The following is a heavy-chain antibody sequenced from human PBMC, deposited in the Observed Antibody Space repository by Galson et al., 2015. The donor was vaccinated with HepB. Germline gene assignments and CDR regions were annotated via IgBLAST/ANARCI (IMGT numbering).Heavy chain of an antibody. Sequence: SLRLSCAASGFTFSSYWMSWVRQAPGKGLEWVANIKQDGSEKYYVDSVKGRFTISRDNAKNSLYLQMNSLRAEDTALYYCARDYSIAKFDHWGQGTLVTVSS. J-gene: IGHJ4*02. CDR3: ARDYSIAKFDH. CDR2: IKQDGSEK. D-gene: IGHD2-21*01. CDR1: GFTFSSYW. V-gene: IGHV3-7*03.